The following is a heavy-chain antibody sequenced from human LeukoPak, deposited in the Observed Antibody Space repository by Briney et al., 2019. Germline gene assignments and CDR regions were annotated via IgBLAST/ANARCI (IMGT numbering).Heavy chain of an antibody. V-gene: IGHV3-7*03. J-gene: IGHJ4*02. Sequence: GGSLRLSCAASGFTFHNNWMSWVRQAPGKGLEWVANINQDGSEKNYVDSVKGRFTISRDNVKNSLSLQMNSLRAEDTAVYYCARRSPLEWLSEQYYFDYWGQGTLVTVSS. CDR1: GFTFHNNW. D-gene: IGHD3-3*01. CDR2: INQDGSEK. CDR3: ARRSPLEWLSEQYYFDY.